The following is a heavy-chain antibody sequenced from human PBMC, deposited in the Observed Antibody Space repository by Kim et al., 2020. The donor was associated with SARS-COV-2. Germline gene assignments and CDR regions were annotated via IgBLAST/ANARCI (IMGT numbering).Heavy chain of an antibody. V-gene: IGHV3-30*18. CDR3: AKDLRADAFDI. CDR1: GFTFSSYG. J-gene: IGHJ3*02. CDR2: ISYDGSNK. Sequence: GGSLRLSCAASGFTFSSYGTHWVRQAPGKGLEWVAVISYDGSNKYYADSVKGRFTISRDNSKNTLYLQMNSLRAEDTAVYYCAKDLRADAFDIWGQGTMVTVSS.